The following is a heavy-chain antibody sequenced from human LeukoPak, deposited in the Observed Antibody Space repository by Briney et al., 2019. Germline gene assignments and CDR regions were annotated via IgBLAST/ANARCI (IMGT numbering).Heavy chain of an antibody. V-gene: IGHV1-2*02. J-gene: IGHJ4*02. Sequence: AASVKVSCKASGYTFTGYYMHWVRQAPGQGLEWMGWINPNSGVTNYAQKFQGRVTMTRDTSITTAYMDLNRLRSDDTAVYYCARDRISVAGPDYWGQGTLVTVSS. D-gene: IGHD6-19*01. CDR2: INPNSGVT. CDR3: ARDRISVAGPDY. CDR1: GYTFTGYY.